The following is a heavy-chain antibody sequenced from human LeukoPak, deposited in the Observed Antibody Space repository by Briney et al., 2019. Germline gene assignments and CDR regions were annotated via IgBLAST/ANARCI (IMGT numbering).Heavy chain of an antibody. CDR3: ARHSRSGSGGYENAFDI. CDR1: GGSISSSSYY. Sequence: SETLSLTCTVSGGSISSSSYYWDWIRQSPGKGLEWIGNIYSGGSTYYTPSLKSRVTISVDTSKNQFSLKLSSVTAADTAIYFCARHSRSGSGGYENAFDIWGHGTMVTVSS. CDR2: IYSGGST. V-gene: IGHV4-39*01. J-gene: IGHJ3*02. D-gene: IGHD5-12*01.